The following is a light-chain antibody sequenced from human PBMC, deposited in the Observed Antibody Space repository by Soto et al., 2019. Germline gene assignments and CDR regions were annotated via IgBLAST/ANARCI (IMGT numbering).Light chain of an antibody. CDR2: AAS. Sequence: AIRMTQSPSSFSASTGDRVTITCRASQGISSYLAWYQQKPGKAPKLLIYAASTLHSGVPSRFSGSGSGTDFTLTISCLQSEDFAIYYCQQYASYPLTFGPGTKVDIK. J-gene: IGKJ3*01. CDR1: QGISSY. V-gene: IGKV1-8*01. CDR3: QQYASYPLT.